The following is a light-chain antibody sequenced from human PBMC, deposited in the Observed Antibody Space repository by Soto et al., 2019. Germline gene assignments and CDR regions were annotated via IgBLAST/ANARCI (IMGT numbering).Light chain of an antibody. Sequence: DIVMTQSPLSLPVTPGEPASISCRSSQSLVNSHGDNSLDWYLQKPGQSPQLRIYTGSTRSSGVPDRFSGSGSGSDFTLKISRVEPEDVGVYYCMQSLQTPITFGQGTRLEI. CDR2: TGS. J-gene: IGKJ5*01. V-gene: IGKV2-28*01. CDR3: MQSLQTPIT. CDR1: QSLVNSHGDNS.